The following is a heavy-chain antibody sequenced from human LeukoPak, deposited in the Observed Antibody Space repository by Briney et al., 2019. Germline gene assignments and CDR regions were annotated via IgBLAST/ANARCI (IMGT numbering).Heavy chain of an antibody. CDR1: GFTFSAYG. CDR2: IRFDGSNK. CDR3: ASVGHQPENAFDI. J-gene: IGHJ3*02. V-gene: IGHV3-30*02. D-gene: IGHD1-26*01. Sequence: PGGSLRLSCAASGFTFSAYGMHWVRQAPGKGLEWVTFIRFDGSNKYYADSVKGRFTISRDNSKNTLYLQMNSLRAEDTAVYYCASVGHQPENAFDIWGQGTMVTVSP.